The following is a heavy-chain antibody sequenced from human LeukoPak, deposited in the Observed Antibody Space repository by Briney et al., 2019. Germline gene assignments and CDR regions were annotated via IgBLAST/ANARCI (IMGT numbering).Heavy chain of an antibody. Sequence: GGSLRLSCAASGFSFSDHYVDWVRQAPGKGLEWVGRIRDKANSHTTEYAASVEGRFTISKDDSKNSLYLQMNSLETDDTAVYYCTRGFCSGGTCYSGDYLGQGTLVTVSS. CDR3: TRGFCSGGTCYSGDY. CDR1: GFSFSDHY. D-gene: IGHD2-15*01. J-gene: IGHJ4*02. V-gene: IGHV3-72*01. CDR2: IRDKANSHTT.